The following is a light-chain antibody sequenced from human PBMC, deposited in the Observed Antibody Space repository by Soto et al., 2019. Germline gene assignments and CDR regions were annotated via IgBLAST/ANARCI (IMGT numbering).Light chain of an antibody. CDR1: SSDVGGYNY. Sequence: QSVLTQPASVSGSPGQSITISCTGTSSDVGGYNYVSWYQQHPGKAPKLMIYDVSNRPSGVSDRFSGSKSGNTASLTISGLQAEDEADYYCGSHASGSFEVFATGTKVTV. CDR3: GSHASGSFEV. J-gene: IGLJ1*01. V-gene: IGLV2-14*01. CDR2: DVS.